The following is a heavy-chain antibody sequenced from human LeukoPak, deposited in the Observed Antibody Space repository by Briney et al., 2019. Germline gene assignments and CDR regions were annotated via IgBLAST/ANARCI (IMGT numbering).Heavy chain of an antibody. J-gene: IGHJ2*01. CDR2: ISSSSSTI. V-gene: IGHV3-48*01. D-gene: IGHD2-2*01. CDR1: GFTVSSNY. CDR3: AKDKQRNQLLWDWYFDL. Sequence: GGSLRLSCAASGFTVSSNYMNWVRQAPGKGLEWVSYISSSSSTIYYADSVRGRFTISRDNAKNSLYLQMNSLRAEDTAVYYCAKDKQRNQLLWDWYFDLWGRGTLVTVSS.